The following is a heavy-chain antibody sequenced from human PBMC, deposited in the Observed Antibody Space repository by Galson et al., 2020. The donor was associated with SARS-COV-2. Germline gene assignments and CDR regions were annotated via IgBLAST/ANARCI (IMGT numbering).Heavy chain of an antibody. D-gene: IGHD3-9*01. J-gene: IGHJ4*02. Sequence: GGSLRLSCAVSGFAFSTYALSWVRQAPGPGLEWVSAISARGDATYYADSVKGRFTISRDNSKNTLYLHMNSLSAEDKAVYYWAKDYDVLTGPIWGQGTLVTVSS. CDR2: ISARGDAT. CDR1: GFAFSTYA. V-gene: IGHV3-23*01. CDR3: AKDYDVLTGPI.